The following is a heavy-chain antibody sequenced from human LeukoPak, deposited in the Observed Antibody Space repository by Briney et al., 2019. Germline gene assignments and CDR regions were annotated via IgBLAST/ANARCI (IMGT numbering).Heavy chain of an antibody. CDR1: GGSISNYY. V-gene: IGHV4-59*08. CDR3: ATRIGGGSSYYFDY. D-gene: IGHD6-6*01. J-gene: IGHJ4*02. CDR2: ISYSGGT. Sequence: SETLSLTCTVSGGSISNYYWNWIRQPPGKGLEWVGHISYSGGTKYNPSLQSRVTISIDTSKNQFSLNLSSVTAADTAVYYCATRIGGGSSYYFDYWGQGTLVTVSS.